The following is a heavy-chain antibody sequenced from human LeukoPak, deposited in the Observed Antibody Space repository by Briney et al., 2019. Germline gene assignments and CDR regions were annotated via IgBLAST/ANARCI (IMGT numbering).Heavy chain of an antibody. J-gene: IGHJ5*02. Sequence: SETLSLTCTVSGGSISNYYWSWIRQPPGRGLEWIGYIYYSGSTNYNPSLKGRVTISVDTSKNLFSLKLSSVTAADTAVYYCARDRDGYSSSWYWFDPWGQGTLVTVSS. CDR2: IYYSGST. CDR3: ARDRDGYSSSWYWFDP. CDR1: GGSISNYY. V-gene: IGHV4-59*01. D-gene: IGHD6-13*01.